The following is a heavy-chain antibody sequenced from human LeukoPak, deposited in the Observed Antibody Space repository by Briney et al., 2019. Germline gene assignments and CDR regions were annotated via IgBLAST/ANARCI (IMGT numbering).Heavy chain of an antibody. Sequence: GGSLRLSCAASGFTFSSYSMNWVRQAPGKGPEWVSSISSSSSYIYYADSVKGRFTISRDNAKNSLYLQMNSLRAEDTAVYFCASRGGSYWDGYWGQGTLVTVSS. CDR1: GFTFSSYS. D-gene: IGHD1-26*01. J-gene: IGHJ4*02. V-gene: IGHV3-21*01. CDR3: ASRGGSYWDGY. CDR2: ISSSSSYI.